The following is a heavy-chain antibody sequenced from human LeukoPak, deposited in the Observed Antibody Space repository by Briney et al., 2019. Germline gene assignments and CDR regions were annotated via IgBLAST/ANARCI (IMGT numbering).Heavy chain of an antibody. J-gene: IGHJ4*02. CDR3: AREGSGGYNPFDY. CDR1: GFTFSSYA. Sequence: GGSLRLSCAASGFTFSSYAMSWVRQAPGKGLGWVSAISGSGDSTYYADSVKGRFTISRDNSKNTLYLQMNSLRAEDTAVYYCAREGSGGYNPFDYWGQGTLVTVSS. D-gene: IGHD2-15*01. V-gene: IGHV3-23*01. CDR2: ISGSGDST.